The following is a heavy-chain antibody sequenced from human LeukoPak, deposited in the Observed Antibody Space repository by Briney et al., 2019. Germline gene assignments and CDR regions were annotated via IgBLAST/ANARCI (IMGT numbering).Heavy chain of an antibody. V-gene: IGHV3-9*01. CDR2: ISWNSGYI. J-gene: IGHJ4*02. D-gene: IGHD6-19*01. CDR1: GFTFDNYA. CDR3: AKVRGTYSSGYFFDY. Sequence: PGRSLRLSCAVSGFTFDNYAMHWVRQAPGKGLEWLSIISWNSGYIGYADSVKGRFTISRDNAKKSLDLQMNSLRAEDTAFYYCAKVRGTYSSGYFFDYWGQGTLVTVSS.